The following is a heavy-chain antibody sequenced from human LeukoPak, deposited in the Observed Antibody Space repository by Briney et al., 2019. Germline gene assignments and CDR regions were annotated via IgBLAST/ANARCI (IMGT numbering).Heavy chain of an antibody. J-gene: IGHJ4*02. CDR2: ISDSGGST. CDR1: GFTFSNYA. Sequence: GGSLRLSCVASGFTFSNYAMQWVREAPGKGLEYVSAISDSGGSTYYANSVTGRFTISRDNSKSTLYLQMNSLRADDTAVYYCAKASGSPYYFDYWGQGTLVTVSS. D-gene: IGHD3-10*01. CDR3: AKASGSPYYFDY. V-gene: IGHV3-23*01.